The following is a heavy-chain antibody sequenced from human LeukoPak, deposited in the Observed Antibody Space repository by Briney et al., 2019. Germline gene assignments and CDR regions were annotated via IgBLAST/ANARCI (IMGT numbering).Heavy chain of an antibody. D-gene: IGHD5-12*01. Sequence: NSSETLSLTCTVSGGSISSYYWSWIRQPPGKGLEWIGHIYSSGSTNYNPSLKSRVTISVDTSKNQFSLKLSSVTAADTAVYYCSRGHGWLPDSWGQGTLVTVSS. CDR2: IYSSGST. J-gene: IGHJ5*01. CDR1: GGSISSYY. CDR3: SRGHGWLPDS. V-gene: IGHV4-59*01.